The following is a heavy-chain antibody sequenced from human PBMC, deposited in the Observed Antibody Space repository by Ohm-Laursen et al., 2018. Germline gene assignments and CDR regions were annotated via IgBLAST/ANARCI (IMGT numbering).Heavy chain of an antibody. CDR3: AKAGSGTMEGYHYGMDV. J-gene: IGHJ6*02. V-gene: IGHV3-74*01. Sequence: SLRLSCAASGFTLNSHWMHWVRQGPGEGLVWVSRITSDGTSTAYADSVRGRFTIPRDNAKNSLYLQMNSLRAEDTALYYCAKAGSGTMEGYHYGMDVWGQGTTVTVSS. CDR1: GFTLNSHW. CDR2: ITSDGTST. D-gene: IGHD1-7*01.